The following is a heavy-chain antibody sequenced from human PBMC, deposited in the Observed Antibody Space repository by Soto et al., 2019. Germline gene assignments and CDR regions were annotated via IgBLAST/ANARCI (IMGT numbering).Heavy chain of an antibody. V-gene: IGHV4-34*01. CDR2: INHSGST. D-gene: IGHD3-16*02. J-gene: IGHJ5*02. CDR1: GGSFSGYY. Sequence: QVQLQQWGAGLLKPSETLSLTCAVYGGSFSGYYWSWIRQPPGKGLERIGEINHSGSTNYNPSLKSRVTISVDTSKNQFSLTLSSVTAADTAVYYCARGSGTYIWGSYRPAAPFDPWGQGTLVTVSS. CDR3: ARGSGTYIWGSYRPAAPFDP.